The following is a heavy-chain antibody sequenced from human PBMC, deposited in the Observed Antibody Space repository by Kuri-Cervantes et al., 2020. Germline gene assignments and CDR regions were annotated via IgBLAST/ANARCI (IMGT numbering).Heavy chain of an antibody. Sequence: SVKVSCKASGYTFTSYYMHWVRQAPGQGLEWMGGIIPIFGTANCAQKFQGRVTITADESTSTAYMELSSLRSEDTAVYYCARVRRDYYYYYMDVWGKGTTVTVSS. V-gene: IGHV1-69*13. D-gene: IGHD4/OR15-4a*01. CDR1: GYTFTSYY. CDR3: ARVRRDYYYYYMDV. J-gene: IGHJ6*03. CDR2: IIPIFGTA.